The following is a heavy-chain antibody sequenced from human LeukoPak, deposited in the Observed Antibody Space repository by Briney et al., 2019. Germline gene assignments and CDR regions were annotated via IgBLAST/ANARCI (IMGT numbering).Heavy chain of an antibody. J-gene: IGHJ5*02. V-gene: IGHV4-34*01. Sequence: SETLSLTCAVYGGSFSGYYWSWIRQPPGKGLEWIGEINHSGSTNYNPSLKSRVTISVDTSKNQFSLKLSSVTAADTAVYYCARDQVAATMAAGSWFDPWGQGTLVTVSS. CDR2: INHSGST. D-gene: IGHD4/OR15-4a*01. CDR3: ARDQVAATMAAGSWFDP. CDR1: GGSFSGYY.